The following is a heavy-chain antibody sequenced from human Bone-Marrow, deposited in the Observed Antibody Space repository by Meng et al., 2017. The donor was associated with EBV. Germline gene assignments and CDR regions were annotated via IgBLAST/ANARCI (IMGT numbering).Heavy chain of an antibody. V-gene: IGHV1-46*01. Sequence: QVQLEASGAEVNKPGASVKVPCKASGYTFTSYYMHWVRQAPGQGLEWMGIINPSGGSTSYAQKFQGRVTMTRDTSTSTVYMELSSLRSEDTAVYYCASGVEMATIGAEYFQHWGQGTLVTVSS. CDR3: ASGVEMATIGAEYFQH. D-gene: IGHD5-24*01. CDR2: INPSGGST. J-gene: IGHJ1*01. CDR1: GYTFTSYY.